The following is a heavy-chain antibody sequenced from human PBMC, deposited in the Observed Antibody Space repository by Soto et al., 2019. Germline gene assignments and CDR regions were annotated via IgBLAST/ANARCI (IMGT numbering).Heavy chain of an antibody. J-gene: IGHJ1*01. V-gene: IGHV5-51*01. D-gene: IGHD4-17*01. CDR3: AIRYDYGGYSGFQY. CDR1: GYSFPTYW. CDR2: IYPGDSDT. Sequence: GESLKISCKGSGYSFPTYWIGWVRQMHGKGLEWMGIIYPGDSDTKYSPSFQGQVTFSVDRSISTAYLQWSSLKASDAAMYYCAIRYDYGGYSGFQYWGQGTLVTVSS.